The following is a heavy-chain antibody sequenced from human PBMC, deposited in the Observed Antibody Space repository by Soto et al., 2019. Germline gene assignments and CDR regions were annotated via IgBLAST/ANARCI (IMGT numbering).Heavy chain of an antibody. Sequence: GGSLGLSCAASGFTFEDYAMHWVRQAPGKGLEWVSGISWNSGSIGYADSVKGRFTISRDNAKNSLYLRMNSLRPEDTALYYCAKEKAAAGRLDYYYYGMDVWGQGTTVTVSS. CDR3: AKEKAAAGRLDYYYYGMDV. D-gene: IGHD6-13*01. CDR1: GFTFEDYA. CDR2: ISWNSGSI. J-gene: IGHJ6*02. V-gene: IGHV3-9*01.